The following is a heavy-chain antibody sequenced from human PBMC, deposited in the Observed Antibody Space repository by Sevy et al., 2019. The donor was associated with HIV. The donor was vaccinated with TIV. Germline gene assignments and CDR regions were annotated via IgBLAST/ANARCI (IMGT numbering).Heavy chain of an antibody. CDR2: ISWNSGSI. Sequence: GGSLRLSCAASGFTFDDYAMHWARQAPGKGLEWVSGISWNSGSIGYADSVKGRFTISRDNAKNSLYLQMNSLRAEDTALYYCAKGIGDYAWYFDLWGRGTLVTVSS. J-gene: IGHJ2*01. CDR1: GFTFDDYA. D-gene: IGHD4-17*01. CDR3: AKGIGDYAWYFDL. V-gene: IGHV3-9*01.